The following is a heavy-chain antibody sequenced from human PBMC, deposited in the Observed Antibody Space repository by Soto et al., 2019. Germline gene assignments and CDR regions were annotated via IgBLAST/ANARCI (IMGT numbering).Heavy chain of an antibody. CDR1: GGSISSGGYY. V-gene: IGHV4-31*03. CDR3: ARGYCSGGSCDILGFDY. D-gene: IGHD2-15*01. J-gene: IGHJ4*02. CDR2: IYYSGST. Sequence: SETLSLTCTVSGGSISSGGYYWSWIRQHPGKGLEWIGYIYYSGSTYYNPSLKSRVTISLDTSKNQFPLKLSSVTAADTAVYYCARGYCSGGSCDILGFDYWGQGTLVTVSS.